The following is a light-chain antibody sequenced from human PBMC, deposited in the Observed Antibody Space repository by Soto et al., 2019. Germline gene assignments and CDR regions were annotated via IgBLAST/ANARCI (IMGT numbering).Light chain of an antibody. CDR3: CSFTSGNTAYV. J-gene: IGLJ1*01. V-gene: IGLV2-14*01. Sequence: QSALTQPASVSGSPGQSITISCTGTSSDVGGHNYVSWYQQHPGKAPKNMIYEVNNGPSGVSDRFSGSKSGNTASLTISGLQAEDEAYYYCCSFTSGNTAYVFGTGTKLTVL. CDR2: EVN. CDR1: SSDVGGHNY.